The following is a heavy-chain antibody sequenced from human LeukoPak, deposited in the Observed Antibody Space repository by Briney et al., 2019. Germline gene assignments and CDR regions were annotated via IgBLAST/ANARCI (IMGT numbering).Heavy chain of an antibody. CDR2: TNPNSGGT. Sequence: ASVKVSCKASGYTFTGYYMHWVRQAPGQGLEWMGWTNPNSGGTNYAQKFQGRVTMTRDTSISTAYMELSRLRSDDTAVYYCAREIVVVPAAIAGNPFDYWGQGTLVTVSS. CDR3: AREIVVVPAAIAGNPFDY. CDR1: GYTFTGYY. V-gene: IGHV1-2*02. J-gene: IGHJ4*02. D-gene: IGHD2-2*01.